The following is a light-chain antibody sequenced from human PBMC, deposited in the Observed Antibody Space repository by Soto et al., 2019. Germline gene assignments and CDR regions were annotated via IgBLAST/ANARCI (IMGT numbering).Light chain of an antibody. CDR3: QKYNNWPET. Sequence: ELVMTQSPATLSLSPGESATLSCRASQSVSSNLAWYQQKTGQAPRLLIYGESTRATDVPARFSGSGSGAELNLTISRLQSEDFAVYYCQKYNNWPETCGQGTKVDIK. CDR2: GES. J-gene: IGKJ1*01. V-gene: IGKV3-15*01. CDR1: QSVSSN.